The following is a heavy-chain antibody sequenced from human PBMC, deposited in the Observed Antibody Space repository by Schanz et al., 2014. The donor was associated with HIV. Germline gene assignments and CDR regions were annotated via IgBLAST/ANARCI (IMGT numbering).Heavy chain of an antibody. V-gene: IGHV3-72*01. D-gene: IGHD5-18*01. J-gene: IGHJ6*02. CDR2: RRVKRDSYAT. CDR3: RGYRFYYGVDF. Sequence: VQLVESGGGLVQPGGSLRLSCTTSGFIFRDHFMGWVRQAPGEGLEWVAHRRVKRDSYATEYAASVTGRFTISRDDSKNSVYLQRNSLNIEDTAVYYCRGYRFYYGVDFWGQGTTVTVS. CDR1: GFIFRDHF.